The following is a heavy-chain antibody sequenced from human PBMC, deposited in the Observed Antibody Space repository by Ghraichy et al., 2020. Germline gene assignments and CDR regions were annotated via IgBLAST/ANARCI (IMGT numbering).Heavy chain of an antibody. CDR2: ISFSGANT. J-gene: IGHJ5*02. CDR3: AKAWGDCSAATCPSYNWFDP. D-gene: IGHD2-15*01. CDR1: GFPFSSYA. Sequence: GGSLRLSCAASGFPFSSYAMSWVRQTPGKGLEWVSSISFSGANTYYAVSVKGRFTISRDNSKNTLYLQMNSLRADDTAVYYCAKAWGDCSAATCPSYNWFDPWGQGTLVTVSS. V-gene: IGHV3-23*01.